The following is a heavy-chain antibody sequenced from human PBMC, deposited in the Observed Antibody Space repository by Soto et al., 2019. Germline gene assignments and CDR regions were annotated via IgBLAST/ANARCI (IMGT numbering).Heavy chain of an antibody. Sequence: QEQLAESGGGLVKPGGSLRLSCAASGFSFNVYYMTWIRQAPGSGLEWVATISILGDSTYYADSVKGRFTISRDNVNNSLYLQMDTLRAEDTAVYYCARDRAGTRTFPHNTFNLWGQGTTVDVAS. CDR1: GFSFNVYY. CDR2: ISILGDST. D-gene: IGHD1-1*01. V-gene: IGHV3-11*01. J-gene: IGHJ3*01. CDR3: ARDRAGTRTFPHNTFNL.